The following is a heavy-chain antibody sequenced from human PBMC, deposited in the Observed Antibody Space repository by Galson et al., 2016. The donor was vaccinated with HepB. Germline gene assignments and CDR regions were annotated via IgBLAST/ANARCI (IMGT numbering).Heavy chain of an antibody. D-gene: IGHD1-26*01. CDR1: GGSVTTYY. J-gene: IGHJ5*02. Sequence: SETLSLTCTVSGGSVTTYYWNWIRQPAGKPLEWIGRLYPPENTHSNPSFKSRVTMSIDTSKKEFSLKLTSVTAADTAIYYCARSNFYSRDAFFDPWGQGTLVTVSS. CDR2: LYPPENT. CDR3: ARSNFYSRDAFFDP. V-gene: IGHV4-4*07.